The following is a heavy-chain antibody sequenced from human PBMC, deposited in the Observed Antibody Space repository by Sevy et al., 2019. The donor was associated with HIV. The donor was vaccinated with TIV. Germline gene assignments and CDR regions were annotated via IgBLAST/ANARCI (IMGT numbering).Heavy chain of an antibody. Sequence: ASVKVSCKASGGTFSNYAISWVRQAPGQGLEWMGGFIPMFDTANYAQKFQGKVTLTADGSTTTAYMELSSLSFDDTAVCYCAGSYFDSSGSSPLFYYGMDVWGQGTTVTVSS. CDR2: FIPMFDTA. J-gene: IGHJ6*02. D-gene: IGHD3-22*01. CDR1: GGTFSNYA. V-gene: IGHV1-69*13. CDR3: AGSYFDSSGSSPLFYYGMDV.